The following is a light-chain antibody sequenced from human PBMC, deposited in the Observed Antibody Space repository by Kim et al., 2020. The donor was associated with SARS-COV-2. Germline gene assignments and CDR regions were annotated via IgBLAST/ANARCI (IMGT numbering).Light chain of an antibody. V-gene: IGLV3-1*01. CDR1: KLGGRY. J-gene: IGLJ2*01. CDR2: QDI. CDR3: QAWDNNAAI. Sequence: PGQTAPTTCSVDKLGGRYVSGYQQRPAQPPVLVIYQDIERPSGIPDRFSGSNSGNTATLTISGTQAMDEADYYCQAWDNNAAIFGGGTQLTVL.